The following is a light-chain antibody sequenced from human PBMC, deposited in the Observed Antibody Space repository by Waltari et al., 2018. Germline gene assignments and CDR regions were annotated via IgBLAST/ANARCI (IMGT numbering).Light chain of an antibody. V-gene: IGLV2-14*01. Sequence: QSALTQPASVSGSPGQSITISCTGTSTDIGVSAYVPWYQHHPGKAPKLIIYEVSNRPSGIFNRFSGSKSANTASLTISGLQAEDEADYYCASYTSAGILVFGGGTKMNVL. CDR3: ASYTSAGILV. CDR2: EVS. CDR1: STDIGVSAY. J-gene: IGLJ3*02.